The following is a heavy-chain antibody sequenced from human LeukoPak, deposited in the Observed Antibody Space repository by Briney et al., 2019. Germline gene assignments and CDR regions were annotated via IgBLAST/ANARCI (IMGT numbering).Heavy chain of an antibody. D-gene: IGHD3/OR15-3a*01. CDR1: GFTFHGYA. Sequence: GGSLRLSCAASGFTFHGYAMHWVRQVPGKGLEWVSGITWNSGSVLYADSVRGRFTISRDNAKNSLYLQMNSLRPEDMAFYYCAKGLGVASLIVDALDMWGQGTMGTV. V-gene: IGHV3-9*03. J-gene: IGHJ3*02. CDR2: ITWNSGSV. CDR3: AKGLGVASLIVDALDM.